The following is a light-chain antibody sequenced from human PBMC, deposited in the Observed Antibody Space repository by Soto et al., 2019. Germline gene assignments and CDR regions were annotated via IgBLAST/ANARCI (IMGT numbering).Light chain of an antibody. V-gene: IGKV1-39*01. CDR1: QGISSY. CDR2: TAS. Sequence: IRLSQSPASVSASVGDRVTITCRASQGISSYLAWYQQKPGKAPKLLIYTASTLRSGVPSRFSGSGSGTDFNLTINSLQPEDFATYFCQQSFTTPLTFGGGAKVAIK. J-gene: IGKJ4*01. CDR3: QQSFTTPLT.